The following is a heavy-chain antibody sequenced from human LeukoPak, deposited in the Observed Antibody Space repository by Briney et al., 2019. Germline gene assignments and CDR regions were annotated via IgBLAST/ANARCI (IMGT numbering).Heavy chain of an antibody. Sequence: GGSLRLSCAASGFTVSSNYMSWVRQAPGKGLEWVANIKQDGSEKYYVDSVKGRFTISRDNAKNSLYLQMNSLRAEDTAVYYCTRETAFDFWGQGTVVIVSS. J-gene: IGHJ3*01. CDR3: TRETAFDF. CDR2: IKQDGSEK. V-gene: IGHV3-7*01. CDR1: GFTVSSNY.